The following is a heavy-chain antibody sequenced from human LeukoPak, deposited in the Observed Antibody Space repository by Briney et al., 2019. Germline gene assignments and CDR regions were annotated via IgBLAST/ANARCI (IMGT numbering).Heavy chain of an antibody. V-gene: IGHV4-31*03. CDR2: ICYTGQT. CDR3: ARKSRGLDY. CDR1: VGSSKLGGYY. Sequence: TLSLTCTVSVGSSKLGGYYGSWSRQHPGKGLEWIGYICYTGQTYCNPSLKSRITKSVDTSMNQFSLKVNSVTAADTAVYYCARKSRGLDYWGQGTLVTVSS. J-gene: IGHJ4*02. D-gene: IGHD3-10*01.